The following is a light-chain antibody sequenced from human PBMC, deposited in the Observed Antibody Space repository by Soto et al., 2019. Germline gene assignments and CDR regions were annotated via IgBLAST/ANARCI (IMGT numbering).Light chain of an antibody. V-gene: IGKV1-16*01. J-gene: IGKJ4*01. CDR2: AAS. CDR1: QGIDRY. CDR3: QHYKNYPLT. Sequence: DIQMTQSPSSLSASVGDRVTLTCRAGQGIDRYLAWFQQKQGKAPKFLIYAASTLPSGVPSRFSGSGSGTHFTLTISSLQPEDFATYYCQHYKNYPLTFGGGTKVEIK.